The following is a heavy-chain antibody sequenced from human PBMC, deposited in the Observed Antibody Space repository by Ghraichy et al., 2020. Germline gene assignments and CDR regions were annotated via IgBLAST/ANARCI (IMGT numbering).Heavy chain of an antibody. D-gene: IGHD4-17*01. Sequence: GGSLRLSCAASGFSVNDNFMSWVRQAPGQGLEWVSVLYSGDTSYYAASVKGRFTLSKDSSKNMVYLQMNSLRVDDTAIYFCARFDYVDAFDDWGLGTMVTVSS. V-gene: IGHV3-53*01. CDR2: LYSGDTS. CDR3: ARFDYVDAFDD. J-gene: IGHJ3*01. CDR1: GFSVNDNF.